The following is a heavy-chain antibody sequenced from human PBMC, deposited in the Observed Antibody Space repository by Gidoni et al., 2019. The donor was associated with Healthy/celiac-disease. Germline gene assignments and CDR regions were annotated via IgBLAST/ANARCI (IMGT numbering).Heavy chain of an antibody. CDR2: IISSGSTI. V-gene: IGHV3-11*01. Sequence: QVQLVESGGGLVKPGGSLRLSCAASGFPFSDYYMSWIRQAPGKGLEWVSYIISSGSTIYYADAVKGRFTISRDNAKNSLYLQMNSLRAEDTAVYYCARAVPYYYDSSGYFDYWGQGTLVTVSS. CDR3: ARAVPYYYDSSGYFDY. J-gene: IGHJ4*02. D-gene: IGHD3-22*01. CDR1: GFPFSDYY.